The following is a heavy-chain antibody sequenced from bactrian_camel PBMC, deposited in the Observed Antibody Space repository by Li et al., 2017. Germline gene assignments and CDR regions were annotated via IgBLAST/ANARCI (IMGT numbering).Heavy chain of an antibody. Sequence: HVQLVESGGGSVQAGESLRLSCTVSGFTFDELDMGWYRQAPGSECDVVSTISSTGRTYFADSVKGRFTISRDNANNTLYLQMYSLKPEDTAMYYCAAAPPGTPLTVPTGYNWWGQGTQVTVS. V-gene: IGHV3S55*01. CDR3: AAAPPGTPLTVPTGYNW. J-gene: IGHJ4*01. D-gene: IGHD5*01. CDR1: GFTFDELD. CDR2: ISSTGRT.